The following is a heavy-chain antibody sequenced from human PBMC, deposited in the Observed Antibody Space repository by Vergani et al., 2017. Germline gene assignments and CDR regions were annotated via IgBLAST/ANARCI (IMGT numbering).Heavy chain of an antibody. CDR2: IYPADSDT. J-gene: IGHJ5*02. CDR1: EYSFGNYW. Sequence: EVELVQSGPEMRKPGESLKISCKGSEYSFGNYWIGWVRQMPGKGLEWMGIIYPADSDTRYSPSFQGQVTISADKSISTAFLQWDSLKASDTALYYCAIHTTYTGSWGQGTLVTVSS. D-gene: IGHD1-1*01. CDR3: AIHTTYTGS. V-gene: IGHV5-51*01.